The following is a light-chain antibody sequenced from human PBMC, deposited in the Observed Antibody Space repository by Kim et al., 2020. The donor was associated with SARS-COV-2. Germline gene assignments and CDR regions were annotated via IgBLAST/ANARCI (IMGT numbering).Light chain of an antibody. CDR3: SSYAGTNNYV. Sequence: QSVTISWTGTSSDVGNYKYVSWYQQHPGKAPKFIIYEVNKRPSGVPDRFSGSKSGNTASLTVSGLQAEDEAHYYCSSYAGTNNYVFGTGTKVTVL. CDR2: EVN. CDR1: SSDVGNYKY. V-gene: IGLV2-8*01. J-gene: IGLJ1*01.